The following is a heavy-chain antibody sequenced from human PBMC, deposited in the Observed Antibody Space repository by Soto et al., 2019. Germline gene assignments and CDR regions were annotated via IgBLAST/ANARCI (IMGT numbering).Heavy chain of an antibody. CDR1: GGSFSGYY. CDR3: ARAHSSSTNYYYYGMDV. Sequence: SETLSLTCAVYGGSFSGYYWSWIRQPPGKGLEWIGEINHSGSTNYNPSLKSRVTISVDTSKNQFSLKLSSVTAADTAVYYCARAHSSSTNYYYYGMDVWGQGTTVTVSS. J-gene: IGHJ6*02. D-gene: IGHD6-13*01. CDR2: INHSGST. V-gene: IGHV4-34*01.